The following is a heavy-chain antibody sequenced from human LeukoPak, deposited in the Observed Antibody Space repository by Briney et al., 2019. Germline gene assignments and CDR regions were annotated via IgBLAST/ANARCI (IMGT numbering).Heavy chain of an antibody. CDR3: AKDNIRSYYYGMDV. V-gene: IGHV3-7*03. CDR2: IKEDGSEK. CDR1: GFTFSSYW. J-gene: IGHJ6*02. D-gene: IGHD2/OR15-2a*01. Sequence: GGSLRLSCAASGFTFSSYWMSWVRQAPGKGLEWVANIKEDGSEKFYVDSVKGRFTISRDNAKNSLYLQMNSLRAEDTALYYCAKDNIRSYYYGMDVWGQGTTVTVSS.